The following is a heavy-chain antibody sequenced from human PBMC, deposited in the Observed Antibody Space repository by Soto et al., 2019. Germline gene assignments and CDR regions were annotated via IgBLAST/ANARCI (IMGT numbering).Heavy chain of an antibody. D-gene: IGHD3-22*01. CDR1: SGSFSGYY. CDR3: ARGYESSRRYLPLLDY. J-gene: IGHJ4*02. V-gene: IGHV4-34*01. Sequence: QVQLQQWGAGLLKPSETLSLRCVVNSGSFSGYYWTWIRQTPGKGLEWIGENSHSGSTNYNPSLMSRVTMSADTSKKQYSLRLSSVTAADTALYFCARGYESSRRYLPLLDYWGQGTLVTVSS. CDR2: NSHSGST.